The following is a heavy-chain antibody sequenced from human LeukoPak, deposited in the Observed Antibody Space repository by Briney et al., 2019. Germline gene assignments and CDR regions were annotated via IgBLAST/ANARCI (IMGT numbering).Heavy chain of an antibody. J-gene: IGHJ6*03. V-gene: IGHV4-34*01. Sequence: SETLSLTCAVYGGSFSGYYWSWIRQPPGKGLEWIGEINHSGSTNYNSSLKSRVTISVDTSKNQFSLKLSSVTAADTAVYYCARGDTMVRGVTTLHYYYYYYMDVWGKGTTVTVSS. CDR2: INHSGST. CDR3: ARGDTMVRGVTTLHYYYYYYMDV. CDR1: GGSFSGYY. D-gene: IGHD3-10*01.